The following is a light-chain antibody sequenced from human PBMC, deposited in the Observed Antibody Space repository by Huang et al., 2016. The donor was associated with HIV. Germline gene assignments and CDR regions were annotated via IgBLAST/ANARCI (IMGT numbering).Light chain of an antibody. Sequence: DIQMTQSPPSLSASVGDRVTFTCRADQKITKSLNLYQQKPGKAPTPRIDTASTLESGVPSRFSGSGSGSRFTLNIGNLQPEDFATYYCQQSFSVPRTFG. CDR1: QKITKS. J-gene: IGKJ1*01. CDR2: TAS. V-gene: IGKV1-39*01. CDR3: QQSFSVPRT.